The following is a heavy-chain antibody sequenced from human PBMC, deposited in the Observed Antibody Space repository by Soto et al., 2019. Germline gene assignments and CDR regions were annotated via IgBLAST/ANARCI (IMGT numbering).Heavy chain of an antibody. CDR2: VIPIFGTP. Sequence: QVQLVQSGAEVKQPGSSVKVSCKAPGGTFSTYAISWVRQAPGQGLEWMGGVIPIFGTPKYAQKFQGRVTITADESTSTGYMELRSLRSEDTAVYDCARSQGGSSSLDIYYYYYYGMDVGGQGTTVTVSS. CDR3: ARSQGGSSSLDIYYYYYYGMDV. V-gene: IGHV1-69*01. J-gene: IGHJ6*02. D-gene: IGHD2-15*01. CDR1: GGTFSTYA.